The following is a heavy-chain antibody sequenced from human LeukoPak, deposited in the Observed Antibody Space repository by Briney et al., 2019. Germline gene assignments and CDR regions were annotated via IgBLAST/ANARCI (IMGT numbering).Heavy chain of an antibody. V-gene: IGHV4-61*02. CDR3: ARGNGDYIDTFDN. CDR2: IYASGIT. D-gene: IGHD4-17*01. Sequence: SQTLSLTCTVSGGSISSGNYFWARIRQPAGKGLEWIGRIYASGITNYSPSLKSRVTISVDTSKNQFSLKLSSVTAADTAVYYCARGNGDYIDTFDNWGQGTMVTVSS. CDR1: GGSISSGNYF. J-gene: IGHJ3*02.